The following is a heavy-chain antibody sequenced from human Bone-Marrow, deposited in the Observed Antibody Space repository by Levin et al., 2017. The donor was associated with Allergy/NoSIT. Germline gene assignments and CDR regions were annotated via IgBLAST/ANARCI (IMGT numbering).Heavy chain of an antibody. J-gene: IGHJ4*02. D-gene: IGHD3-22*01. CDR1: GFTFSDYY. V-gene: IGHV3-11*01. CDR3: ARVNGRVVVMQPPFDY. Sequence: GESLKISCAASGFTFSDYYMSWIRQAPGKGLEWVSYISSSGSTIYYADSVKGRFTISRDNAKNSLYLQMNSLRAEDTAVYYCARVNGRVVVMQPPFDYWGQGTLVTVSS. CDR2: ISSSGSTI.